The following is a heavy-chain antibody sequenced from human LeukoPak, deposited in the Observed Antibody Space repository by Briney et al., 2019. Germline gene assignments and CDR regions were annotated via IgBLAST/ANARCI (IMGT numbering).Heavy chain of an antibody. CDR1: GFTFSSYS. CDR2: ISSSSSYI. CDR3: ARDQGYCSSPSCFAHYFDY. V-gene: IGHV3-21*01. J-gene: IGHJ4*02. Sequence: GGSLRLSCAASGFTFSSYSMNWARQAPGKGLEWVSSISSSSSYIYYADSVKGRFTISRDNAKNSLYLQMNSLRAEDTAVYYCARDQGYCSSPSCFAHYFDYWGQGTLVTVSS. D-gene: IGHD2-2*01.